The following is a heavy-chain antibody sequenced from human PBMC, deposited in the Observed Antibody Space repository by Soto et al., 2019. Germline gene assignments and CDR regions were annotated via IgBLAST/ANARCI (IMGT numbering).Heavy chain of an antibody. Sequence: EVQLVESGGGLVQPGGSLRLSCAASGFIFSNYGMHWVRQAPGTGLEWISYVGASATSRYYAYSVKGRFTISRDNAKNSLYLQMTRLRDDDTAVYYCAGALLLGGSSGWGFNYWGQGSLVTVSS. V-gene: IGHV3-48*02. CDR3: AGALLLGGSSGWGFNY. D-gene: IGHD3-22*01. CDR2: VGASATSR. J-gene: IGHJ4*02. CDR1: GFIFSNYG.